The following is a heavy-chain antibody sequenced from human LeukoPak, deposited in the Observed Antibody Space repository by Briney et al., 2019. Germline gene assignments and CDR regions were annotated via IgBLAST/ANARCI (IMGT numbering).Heavy chain of an antibody. CDR1: GYSFTSYW. J-gene: IGHJ5*02. Sequence: GESLKISCKGSGYSFTSYWIGWVRQMPGKGLEWMGIIYPGDSDTRYSPSFQGQVTISADKSISTAYLQWSSLKASDTAMYYCARSQGYCSGGSCLQGDWFDPWGRGTLVTVSS. CDR3: ARSQGYCSGGSCLQGDWFDP. V-gene: IGHV5-51*01. CDR2: IYPGDSDT. D-gene: IGHD2-15*01.